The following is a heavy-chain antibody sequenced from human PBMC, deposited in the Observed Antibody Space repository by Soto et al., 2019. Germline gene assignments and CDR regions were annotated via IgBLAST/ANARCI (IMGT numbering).Heavy chain of an antibody. Sequence: GGSLRLSCAASGFVFSNYAMFWFRQAPGRGLELVSTIYAAGGSKYYAGSVKGRFTVSRDNSRDTLFLQMDSLRVEDTAVYYCAIPVNEAGYSYGKLDAVDIWGQGTMVTVSS. CDR2: IYAAGGSK. J-gene: IGHJ3*02. CDR1: GFVFSNYA. V-gene: IGHV3-23*01. CDR3: AIPVNEAGYSYGKLDAVDI. D-gene: IGHD5-18*01.